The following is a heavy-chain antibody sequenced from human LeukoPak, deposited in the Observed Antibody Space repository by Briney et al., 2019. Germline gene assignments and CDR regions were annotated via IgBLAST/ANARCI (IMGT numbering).Heavy chain of an antibody. Sequence: GGSLRLSCAASGFTFGDYGMNWVRQVPGKGLEWVSGINWIGGSTGYGDSVKGRFTISRDNAKNSLYLQMNSLRAEDTALFYCAKNWGSFSWYFDLWGRGTLVTVSS. V-gene: IGHV3-20*04. J-gene: IGHJ2*01. CDR2: INWIGGST. D-gene: IGHD2/OR15-2a*01. CDR3: AKNWGSFSWYFDL. CDR1: GFTFGDYG.